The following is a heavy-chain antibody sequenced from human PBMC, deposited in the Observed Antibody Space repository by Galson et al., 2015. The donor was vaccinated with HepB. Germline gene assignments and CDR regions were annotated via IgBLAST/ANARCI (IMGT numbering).Heavy chain of an antibody. V-gene: IGHV1-46*01. Sequence: SVKVSCKASGYTFTNYYMHWVRQAPGQGLEWMGIISPSYGSTSYAQKFQGRVTMTRDTSTNTVYIELSSLRSEDTAVYHCARTLSPQEMAISIWGQGTRVTVSS. J-gene: IGHJ3*02. D-gene: IGHD5-24*01. CDR3: ARTLSPQEMAISI. CDR1: GYTFTNYY. CDR2: ISPSYGST.